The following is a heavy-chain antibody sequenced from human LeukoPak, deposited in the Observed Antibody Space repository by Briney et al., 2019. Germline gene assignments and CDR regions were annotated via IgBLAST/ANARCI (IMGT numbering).Heavy chain of an antibody. CDR1: GFTFSSYG. CDR3: AKEDIPRPYYYDSSGQPADY. Sequence: GGSLRLSCAASGFTFSSYGMHWVRQAPGKGLEWVAVISYDGSNKYYADSVKGRFTISRDNSKNTLYLQMNSLRAEDTAVYYCAKEDIPRPYYYDSSGQPADYWGQGTLVTVPS. CDR2: ISYDGSNK. V-gene: IGHV3-30*18. D-gene: IGHD3-22*01. J-gene: IGHJ4*02.